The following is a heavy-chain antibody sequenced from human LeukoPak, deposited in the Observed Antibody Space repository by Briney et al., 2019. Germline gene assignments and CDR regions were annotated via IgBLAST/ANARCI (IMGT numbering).Heavy chain of an antibody. CDR1: GGSISSSSYY. CDR3: TRRPVVGAALRTYYFDY. Sequence: PSETLSLTCTVSGGSISSSSYYWGWIRQPPGKGLEWIGSIYYSGSTYYNPSLKSRVTISVDTSKDQFSLKLSSVTAADTAVYYCTRRPVVGAALRTYYFDYWGQGALVTVSS. D-gene: IGHD1-26*01. J-gene: IGHJ4*02. CDR2: IYYSGST. V-gene: IGHV4-39*01.